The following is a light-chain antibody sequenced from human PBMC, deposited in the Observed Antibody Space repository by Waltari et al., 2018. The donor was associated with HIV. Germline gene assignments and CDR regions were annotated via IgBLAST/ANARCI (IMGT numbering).Light chain of an antibody. V-gene: IGLV1-44*01. CDR1: SSNIGNNT. CDR3: ASWNDSLNGFVV. J-gene: IGLJ2*01. CDR2: GNN. Sequence: QSVLTQPPSASGTPGQRVTISCSGSSSNIGNNTVNWYQQLPGTAPKLLIYGNNQRPSGVPARSSGSKSGTSASLAISGLQSEDEADYYFASWNDSLNGFVVFGGGTKLTVL.